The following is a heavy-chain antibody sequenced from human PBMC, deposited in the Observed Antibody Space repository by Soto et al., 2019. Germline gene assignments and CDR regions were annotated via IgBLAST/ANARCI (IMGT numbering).Heavy chain of an antibody. D-gene: IGHD1-26*01. CDR1: GGSISSYY. J-gene: IGHJ6*02. Sequence: SETLSLTCTVSGGSISSYYWSWIRQPPGKGLEWIGYIYYSGSTNYNPSLKSRVTISVDTSKNQFSLKLSSVTAVDTAVYYCARDGATGRYYGMDVWGQGTTVTVSS. CDR3: ARDGATGRYYGMDV. V-gene: IGHV4-59*01. CDR2: IYYSGST.